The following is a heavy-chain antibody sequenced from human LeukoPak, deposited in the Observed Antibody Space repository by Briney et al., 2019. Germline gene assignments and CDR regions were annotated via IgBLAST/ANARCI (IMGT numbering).Heavy chain of an antibody. J-gene: IGHJ4*02. CDR2: IYYSGST. CDR1: GGSISSYY. CDR3: ARDTPDGDYSLGY. V-gene: IGHV4-59*01. Sequence: PSETPSLTCTVSGGSISSYYWSWIRQPPGKGLEWIGYIYYSGSTNYNPSLKSRVTISVDTSKNQFSLKLSSATAADTAVYYCARDTPDGDYSLGYWGQGTLVTVSS. D-gene: IGHD4-17*01.